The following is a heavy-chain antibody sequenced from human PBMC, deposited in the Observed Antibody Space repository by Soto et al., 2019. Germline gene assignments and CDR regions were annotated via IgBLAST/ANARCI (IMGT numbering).Heavy chain of an antibody. D-gene: IGHD3-10*01. V-gene: IGHV1-69*19. J-gene: IGHJ4*02. CDR3: AREVQVHTPAFVY. CDR2: ISPMFGAA. CDR1: GGTFKTYA. Sequence: QVQLVQSGAEMKKPESSVKVSCQSSGGTFKTYAMNWVRQAPGQGPEWMGDISPMFGAANYAPKFQGRVTITADESTGTSYMQLCSLTSEHTALYFCAREVQVHTPAFVYWGQGTLVTVSS.